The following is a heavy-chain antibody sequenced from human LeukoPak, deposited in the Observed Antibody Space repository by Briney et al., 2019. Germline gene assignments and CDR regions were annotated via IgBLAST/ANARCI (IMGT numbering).Heavy chain of an antibody. CDR2: INHSGST. Sequence: SETLSLTCAVYGGSFSGYYWSWIRKPPGKGLEWIGEINHSGSTNYNPSLKSRVTISVDTSKNQFSLKLSSVTAADTAVYYCARRGPKRWLQLFRAFDIWGQGTMVTVSS. J-gene: IGHJ3*02. V-gene: IGHV4-34*01. CDR3: ARRGPKRWLQLFRAFDI. CDR1: GGSFSGYY. D-gene: IGHD5-24*01.